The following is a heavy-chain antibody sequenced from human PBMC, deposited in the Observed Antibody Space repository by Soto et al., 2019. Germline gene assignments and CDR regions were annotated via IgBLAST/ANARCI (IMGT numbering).Heavy chain of an antibody. V-gene: IGHV3-49*03. D-gene: IGHD2-2*01. CDR3: TRSYCSRAGFYSTTFDI. CDR1: DFSFHDFA. Sequence: EVQVVDSGGGLVQPGRSLRLSCSGSDFSFHDFAMTWFRQTPGKGLEWVSFIRSKTYGGTTDYAASVKGRFTISRDDSNSIAYLQMDSLRIEDTGVYYCTRSYCSRAGFYSTTFDIWGQGTMVTVSS. J-gene: IGHJ3*02. CDR2: IRSKTYGGTT.